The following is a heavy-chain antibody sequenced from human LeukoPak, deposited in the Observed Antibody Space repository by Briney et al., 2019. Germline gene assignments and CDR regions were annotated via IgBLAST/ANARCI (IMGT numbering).Heavy chain of an antibody. Sequence: PSETLSLTCTVSGGSISSFYWSWIRQPPGKQLEWMGYIFYSGSTNYNPSLKSRVTLSVDTSKNQFSLKLSSVTAADTAVYYCARGVVAAPTNFDYWGQGTLVTVSS. V-gene: IGHV4-59*01. D-gene: IGHD2-15*01. CDR1: GGSISSFY. J-gene: IGHJ4*02. CDR2: IFYSGST. CDR3: ARGVVAAPTNFDY.